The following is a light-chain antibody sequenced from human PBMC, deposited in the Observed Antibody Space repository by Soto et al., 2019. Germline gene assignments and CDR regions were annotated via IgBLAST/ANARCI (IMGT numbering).Light chain of an antibody. CDR1: HSINNY. V-gene: IGKV1-39*01. J-gene: IGKJ2*01. Sequence: IPMTQSPSSLSASVGDRVIITCRSDHSINNYLNWYQQRPWKVPKLLIYAASTLQSGDPSRFSGSVSGRVFTLTINSLQPEDFATYCCQQSYSTLGTFGRGTRVEI. CDR3: QQSYSTLGT. CDR2: AAS.